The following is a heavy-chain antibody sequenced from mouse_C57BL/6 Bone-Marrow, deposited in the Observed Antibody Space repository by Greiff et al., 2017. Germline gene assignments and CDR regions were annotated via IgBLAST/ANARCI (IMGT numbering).Heavy chain of an antibody. CDR2: IDPANGNT. Sequence: VQLQQSVAELVRPGASVKLSCTASGFNIKNTYMHWVKQRPEQGLEWIGRIDPANGNTKYAPKFQGKATITADTSSNTAYLQLSSLTSEDTAIYYCARLVYDGYYPYYFDYWGQGTTLTVSS. D-gene: IGHD2-3*01. CDR3: ARLVYDGYYPYYFDY. CDR1: GFNIKNTY. V-gene: IGHV14-3*01. J-gene: IGHJ2*01.